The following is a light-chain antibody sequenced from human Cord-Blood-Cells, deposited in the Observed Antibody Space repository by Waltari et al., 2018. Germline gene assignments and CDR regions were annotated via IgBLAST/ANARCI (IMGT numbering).Light chain of an antibody. V-gene: IGKV4-1*01. CDR3: QQYYSTPYT. CDR2: WAS. J-gene: IGKJ2*01. CDR1: QSVLYSTNNKNY. Sequence: DVVMTQSPDSLAVSLGERATINSKSSQSVLYSTNNKNYLAWYQQKPGHPPKLLIYWASTRESGVPDRVSGGGSGTDFTLTISSLQAEDVAVYYCQQYYSTPYTFGQGTKLEIK.